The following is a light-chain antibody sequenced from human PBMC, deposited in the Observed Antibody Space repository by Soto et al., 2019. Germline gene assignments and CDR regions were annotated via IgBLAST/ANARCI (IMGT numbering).Light chain of an antibody. CDR2: DAS. J-gene: IGKJ5*01. Sequence: EIVLTQSPATLSLSPGERATLPCRASQSVSSYLAWYQQKPGQAPRLLIYDASNRATGIPARFSGSGSGTDFTFTISSLEPEDFAVYYCQQRSNWPFFGQGTRLEIK. CDR3: QQRSNWPF. V-gene: IGKV3-11*01. CDR1: QSVSSY.